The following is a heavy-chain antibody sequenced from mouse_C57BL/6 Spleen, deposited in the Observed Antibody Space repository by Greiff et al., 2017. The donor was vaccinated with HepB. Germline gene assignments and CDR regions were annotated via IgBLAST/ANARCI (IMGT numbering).Heavy chain of an antibody. D-gene: IGHD1-1*01. CDR2: INPNNGGT. V-gene: IGHV1-26*01. CDR1: GYTFTDYY. CDR3: AVTTVVADAMDY. Sequence: VQLKQSGPELVKPGASVKISCKASGYTFTDYYMNWVKQSHGKSLEWIGDINPNNGGTSYNQKFKGKATLTVDKSSSTAYMELRSLTSEDSAVYYCAVTTVVADAMDYWGQGTSVTVSS. J-gene: IGHJ4*01.